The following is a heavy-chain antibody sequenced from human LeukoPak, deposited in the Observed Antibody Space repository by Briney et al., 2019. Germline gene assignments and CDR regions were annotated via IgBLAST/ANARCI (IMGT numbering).Heavy chain of an antibody. D-gene: IGHD2-2*02. J-gene: IGHJ6*04. CDR2: INPSGGST. CDR3: ARDKRGCSSTSCYTSFYYYYGMDV. CDR1: GYTFTSYY. Sequence: ASVKVSCKASGYTFTSYYMHWVRQAPGRGLEWMGIINPSGGSTSYAQKFQGRVTMTRDTSTSTVYMELSSLRSEDTAVYYCARDKRGCSSTSCYTSFYYYYGMDVWGKGTTVTVSS. V-gene: IGHV1-46*01.